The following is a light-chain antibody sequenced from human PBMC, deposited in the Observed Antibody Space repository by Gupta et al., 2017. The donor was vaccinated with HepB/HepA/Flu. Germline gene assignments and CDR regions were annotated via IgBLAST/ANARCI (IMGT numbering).Light chain of an antibody. CDR3: HQYYSTPFT. CDR1: QSSLYSSNNENY. CDR2: WAS. J-gene: IGKJ3*01. V-gene: IGKV4-1*01. Sequence: IVINPSPDPLAVSLGERATINCKSSQSSLYSSNNENYLAWYQQKPGQPPKLLIYWASTRESGVPDRFSGSGSGTDFALTISSLQAEDVAVYYCHQYYSTPFTFGHGTKVEIK.